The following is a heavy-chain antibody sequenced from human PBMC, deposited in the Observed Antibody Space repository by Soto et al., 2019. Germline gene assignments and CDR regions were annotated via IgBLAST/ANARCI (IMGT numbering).Heavy chain of an antibody. V-gene: IGHV3-23*01. Sequence: EVQLLESGGGLVQPGGSLRLSCAASGFTFSSYAMSWVRQAPGKGLEWVSAISSSGGSTYYADSVKGRFTISRDNSKNTLYLQMNSLRAEDTAVYYCAKDRAEQQWLEGYCYFDLWGRGTLVTVSS. CDR1: GFTFSSYA. CDR2: ISSSGGST. CDR3: AKDRAEQQWLEGYCYFDL. D-gene: IGHD6-19*01. J-gene: IGHJ2*01.